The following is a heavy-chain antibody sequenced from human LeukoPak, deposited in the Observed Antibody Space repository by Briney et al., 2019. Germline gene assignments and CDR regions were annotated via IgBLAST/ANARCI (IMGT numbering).Heavy chain of an antibody. CDR2: IYISGSA. V-gene: IGHV4-4*07. J-gene: IGHJ3*02. Sequence: SETLSLTCTVSGGLISNYYWSWIRQPAGKGLEWIGRIYISGSANYNPSLKGRVTMSLDTSKNQFSLKLNSVTAADTAVYYCAREQSGNDAFDIWAQGTMVTVSS. D-gene: IGHD3-10*01. CDR3: AREQSGNDAFDI. CDR1: GGLISNYY.